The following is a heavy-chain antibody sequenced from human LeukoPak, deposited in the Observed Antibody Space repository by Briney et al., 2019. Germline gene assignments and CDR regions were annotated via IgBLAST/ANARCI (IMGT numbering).Heavy chain of an antibody. Sequence: GASVTVSCTASGYTFTSYGISWVRQAPGQGLEWXXWISAYNGNTNYAQKLQGRVTMTTDTSTSTAYMELRSLRSDDTAVYYCARDKGAPMVRGVYGMDVWGKGTTVTVSS. CDR2: ISAYNGNT. V-gene: IGHV1-18*04. CDR1: GYTFTSYG. CDR3: ARDKGAPMVRGVYGMDV. J-gene: IGHJ6*04. D-gene: IGHD3-10*01.